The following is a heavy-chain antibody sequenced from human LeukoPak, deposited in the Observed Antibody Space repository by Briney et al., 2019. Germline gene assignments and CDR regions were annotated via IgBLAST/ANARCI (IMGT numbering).Heavy chain of an antibody. CDR1: GFTFSSYS. CDR3: ARGDSSSSAFDY. J-gene: IGHJ4*02. Sequence: PGGSLRLSCAASGFTFSSYSMNWVRQAPGKGLEWVSSISSSSSYIYYADPVKGRFTISRDNAKNSLYLQMNSLRAEDTAVYYCARGDSSSSAFDYWGQGTLVTVSS. V-gene: IGHV3-21*01. CDR2: ISSSSSYI. D-gene: IGHD6-6*01.